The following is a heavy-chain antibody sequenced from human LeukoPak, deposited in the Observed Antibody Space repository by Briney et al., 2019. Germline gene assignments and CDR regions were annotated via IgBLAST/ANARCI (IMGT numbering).Heavy chain of an antibody. CDR2: MSLNSGNT. Sequence: GASVKVSCKAAGYTFINHDINWVRQGTGQGLEWMAWMSLNSGNTGYAQKFKGRVTVTRNTSISTAYMELSSLRSEDTGVYYCARINGRGNGWLRPLDYWGQGTLVTVPS. V-gene: IGHV1-8*01. CDR3: ARINGRGNGWLRPLDY. D-gene: IGHD6-19*01. J-gene: IGHJ4*02. CDR1: GYTFINHD.